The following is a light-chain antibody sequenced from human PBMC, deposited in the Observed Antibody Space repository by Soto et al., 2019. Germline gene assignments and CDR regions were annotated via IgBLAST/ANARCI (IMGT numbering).Light chain of an antibody. Sequence: QSVLTQPPSVSGAPGQRVTISCTGSSSNIGAGYDVHWYQQLPGTAPKLLIYGNSNRPSGVPDRFSGSKSGTSASLAITGLQAGNEADYSCQSYDSTLSGSGVFGGGTKLTVL. J-gene: IGLJ2*01. CDR1: SSNIGAGYD. V-gene: IGLV1-40*01. CDR2: GNS. CDR3: QSYDSTLSGSGV.